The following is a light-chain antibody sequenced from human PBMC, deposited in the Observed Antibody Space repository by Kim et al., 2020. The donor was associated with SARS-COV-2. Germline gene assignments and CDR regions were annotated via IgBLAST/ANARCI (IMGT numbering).Light chain of an antibody. CDR3: GTWDSSLSAGGV. J-gene: IGLJ2*01. Sequence: KVTLSGSGSSSNIGNNYVSWYQQLPGTAPKLLIYDNNKRPSGIPDRFSGSKSGTSATLGITGLQTGDEADYYCGTWDSSLSAGGVFGGGTQLTVL. CDR2: DNN. V-gene: IGLV1-51*01. CDR1: SSNIGNNY.